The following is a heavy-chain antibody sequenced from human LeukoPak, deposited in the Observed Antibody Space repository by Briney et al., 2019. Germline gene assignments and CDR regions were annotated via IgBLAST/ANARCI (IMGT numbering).Heavy chain of an antibody. Sequence: GGSLRLSCAASGFTFSSYSMNWVRQAPGKGLEWVSYISSSSSTIYYADSVKGRFTISRDNAKNSLYLQMNSLRAEDTAVYYCARDPVSSDVYNGMDVWGQGTTVTVSS. D-gene: IGHD1-14*01. CDR1: GFTFSSYS. V-gene: IGHV3-48*01. CDR3: ARDPVSSDVYNGMDV. CDR2: ISSSSSTI. J-gene: IGHJ6*02.